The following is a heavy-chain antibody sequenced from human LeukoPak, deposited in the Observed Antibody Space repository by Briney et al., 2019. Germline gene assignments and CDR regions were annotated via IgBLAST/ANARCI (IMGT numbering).Heavy chain of an antibody. D-gene: IGHD1-7*01. CDR2: ISAYNGNT. J-gene: IGHJ3*01. CDR1: GYTFTSYG. Sequence: GASMKVSCKASGYTFTSYGISWVRQAPGQGLEWMGWISAYNGNTNYAQKLQGRVTMTTDTSTSTAYMELRSLRSDDTAVYYCAREGITGTTVFAFDVWGQGTMVTVSS. V-gene: IGHV1-18*01. CDR3: AREGITGTTVFAFDV.